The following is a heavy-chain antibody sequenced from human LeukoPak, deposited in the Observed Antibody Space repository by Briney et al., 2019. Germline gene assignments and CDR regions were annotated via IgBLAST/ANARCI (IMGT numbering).Heavy chain of an antibody. V-gene: IGHV1-8*01. CDR2: MNPNSGNT. Sequence: ASVKVSCKACGYTLTSYDINWVRQATGQGLEWMGWMNPNSGNTGHAQKFQGRVTMTRNTSISTAYMELSSLRSEDTAVYYCARSSVGSGWYGMGYWGQGTLVSVSS. J-gene: IGHJ4*02. CDR3: ARSSVGSGWYGMGY. CDR1: GYTLTSYD. D-gene: IGHD6-19*01.